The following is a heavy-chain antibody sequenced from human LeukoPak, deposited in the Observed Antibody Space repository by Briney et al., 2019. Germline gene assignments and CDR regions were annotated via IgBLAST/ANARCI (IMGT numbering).Heavy chain of an antibody. CDR2: IKQDGSEK. Sequence: GGSLRLSCAASGFTFSSYWMSWVRQAPGKGLEWVANIKQDGSEKYYVDSVKGRFTISRDNAKNSLYLQMNSLRAEDTAVYYCARERGGSGREAYNVDYWGQGTLVTVSS. D-gene: IGHD5-24*01. V-gene: IGHV3-7*01. J-gene: IGHJ4*02. CDR3: ARERGGSGREAYNVDY. CDR1: GFTFSSYW.